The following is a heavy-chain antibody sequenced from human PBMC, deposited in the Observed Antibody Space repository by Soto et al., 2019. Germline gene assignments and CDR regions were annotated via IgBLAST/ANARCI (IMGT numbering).Heavy chain of an antibody. CDR3: ARSRSENTYDGSGYVEY. Sequence: QLQLQESGPGLVKPSETLSLTCTVSSASITSSRYYWNWIRQPPGKGLEWIGNSYYSGITYYNPSLKGRVTTSVAASRNQLSRELSSVTAADTAMYYCARSRSENTYDGSGYVEYCGRGTLVTVCS. CDR2: SYYSGIT. V-gene: IGHV4-39*01. J-gene: IGHJ4*02. D-gene: IGHD3-22*01. CDR1: SASITSSRYY.